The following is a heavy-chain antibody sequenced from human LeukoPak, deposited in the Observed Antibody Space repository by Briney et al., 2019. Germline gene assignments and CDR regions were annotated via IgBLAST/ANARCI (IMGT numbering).Heavy chain of an antibody. V-gene: IGHV3-7*01. D-gene: IGHD2-2*01. CDR1: GFSFNGDW. CDR3: VRDGPAFLDFDY. Sequence: GGSLRVSCVASGFSFNGDWMNWVRQAPGKRLEWVANIKPDGSQKYYVDSVKGRFTISRDNAEKSLFLQMNSLRAEDTAVYYCVRDGPAFLDFDYWGQGTLVTVSS. J-gene: IGHJ4*02. CDR2: IKPDGSQK.